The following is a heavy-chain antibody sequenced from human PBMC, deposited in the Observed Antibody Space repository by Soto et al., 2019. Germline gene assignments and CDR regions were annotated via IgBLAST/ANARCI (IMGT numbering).Heavy chain of an antibody. CDR1: NFSLSKAYY. J-gene: IGHJ4*02. Sequence: PETLSLTSAVSNFSLSKAYYWGWIRQPPGKGLEWIGSIHQSGGPYYNPSLKSRLTIAIDKSKKQFSLRLSYVAAADTAVYYCARGAHRGIIHGFASWGQGSLVTVSS. CDR3: ARGAHRGIIHGFAS. D-gene: IGHD3-10*01. CDR2: IHQSGGP. V-gene: IGHV4-38-2*01.